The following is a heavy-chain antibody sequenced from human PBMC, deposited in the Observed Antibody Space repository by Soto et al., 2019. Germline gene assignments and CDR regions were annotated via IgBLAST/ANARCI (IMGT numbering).Heavy chain of an antibody. CDR1: GYPFCDYD. Sequence: KPGGSLRLSCAASGYPFCDYDVSWIRQAPGKGLEWVSYISSSGSTIYYADSVKGRFTISRDNAKNSLYLQMNSLRAEDTAVYYCAKDRYVLRFLEWFTWFDPWGQGTLVTVSS. J-gene: IGHJ5*02. CDR2: ISSSGSTI. CDR3: AKDRYVLRFLEWFTWFDP. V-gene: IGHV3-11*01. D-gene: IGHD3-3*01.